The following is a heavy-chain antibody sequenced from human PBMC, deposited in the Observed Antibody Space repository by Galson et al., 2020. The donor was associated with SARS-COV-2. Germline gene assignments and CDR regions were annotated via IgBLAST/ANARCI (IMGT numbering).Heavy chain of an antibody. CDR1: GYTFTGYY. V-gene: IGHV1-2*02. J-gene: IGHJ6*02. D-gene: IGHD2-15*01. CDR3: ARDRLVDYYGMDV. CDR2: INPNSGGT. Sequence: ASVKVSCKASGYTFTGYYMHWVRQAPGRGLEWMGWINPNSGGTNYAQKFQGRVTMTRDTSISTAYMELSRLRSDDTAVYYCARDRLVDYYGMDVWGQGTTVTVSS.